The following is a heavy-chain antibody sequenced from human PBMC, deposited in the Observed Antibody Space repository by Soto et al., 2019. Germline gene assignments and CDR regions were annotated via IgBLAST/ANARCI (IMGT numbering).Heavy chain of an antibody. D-gene: IGHD2-15*01. CDR3: LLGSGRKDFAY. CDR2: IYYSGST. Sequence: PSETLSLTCTVSGGSISSYYWSWIRQPPGKGLEWIGYIYYSGSTYYNPSLKSRVTISVDTSKNQFSLKLSSVTAADTAVYYCLLGSGRKDFAYWGQGTLLTISS. CDR1: GGSISSYY. J-gene: IGHJ4*02. V-gene: IGHV4-59*04.